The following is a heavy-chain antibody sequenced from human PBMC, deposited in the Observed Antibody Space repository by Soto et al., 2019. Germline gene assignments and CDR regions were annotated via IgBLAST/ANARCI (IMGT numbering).Heavy chain of an antibody. D-gene: IGHD3-22*01. CDR3: ARGTSRYYDSSGYHNWFDP. V-gene: IGHV4-31*03. Sequence: SETLSLTCTVSGGSISSGGYYWSCIRQHPGKGLEWIGYSYYSGSTYYNPSLKSRVTISVDTSKNQFSLKLSSVTAADTAVYYCARGTSRYYDSSGYHNWFDPWGQGTLVTVSS. CDR1: GGSISSGGYY. J-gene: IGHJ5*02. CDR2: SYYSGST.